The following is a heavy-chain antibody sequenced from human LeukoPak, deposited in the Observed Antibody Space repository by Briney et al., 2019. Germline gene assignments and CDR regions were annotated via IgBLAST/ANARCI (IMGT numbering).Heavy chain of an antibody. CDR1: GYTFTSYY. CDR3: ARKAGYSGYDLPNWFDP. D-gene: IGHD5-12*01. V-gene: IGHV1-46*01. Sequence: ASVKVSYKASGYTFTSYYMHWVRQAPGQGLEWMGIINPSGGSTSYAQKFQGRVTMTRDMSTSTVYMELSSLRSEDTAVYYRARKAGYSGYDLPNWFDPWGQGTLVTVSS. J-gene: IGHJ5*02. CDR2: INPSGGST.